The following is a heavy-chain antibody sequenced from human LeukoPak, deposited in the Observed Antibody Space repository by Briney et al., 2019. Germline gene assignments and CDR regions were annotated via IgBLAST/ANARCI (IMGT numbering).Heavy chain of an antibody. CDR3: ASSNYDFWSGYLY. CDR1: GYTFTGYY. D-gene: IGHD3-3*01. CDR2: INPNSGGT. V-gene: IGHV1-2*06. J-gene: IGHJ4*02. Sequence: ASVKVSCKASGYTFTGYYMHWVRQAPGQGLEWMGRINPNSGGTNYAQKFQGRVTMTRDTSTSTVYMELSSLRSEDTAVYYCASSNYDFWSGYLYWGQGTLVTVSS.